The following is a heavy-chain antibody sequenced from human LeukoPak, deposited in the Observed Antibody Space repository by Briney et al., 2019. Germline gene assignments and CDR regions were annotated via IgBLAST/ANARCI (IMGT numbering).Heavy chain of an antibody. CDR3: ARTREQVLLLPHPFDH. CDR1: GFTFSTYS. V-gene: IGHV3-48*04. Sequence: GGSLRLSCTASGFTFSTYSMNWLRQAPGKGPEWLAYISRRTMFYADSVKGRFTISRDNTKNSLYLQMNGLSVEDTALYYCARTREQVLLLPHPFDHWGQGTLVTVSS. D-gene: IGHD1/OR15-1a*01. J-gene: IGHJ4*02. CDR2: ISRRTM.